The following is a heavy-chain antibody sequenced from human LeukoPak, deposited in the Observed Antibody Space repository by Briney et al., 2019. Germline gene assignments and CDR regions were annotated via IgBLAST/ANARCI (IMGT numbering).Heavy chain of an antibody. Sequence: GGSLRLSCAASGFSFSGYEMNWVRQAPGEGLEWVSYITSGGSIIYYADSVKGRFTISRDNAKNSLYLQMNSLRADDTAIYYCARHGSSGWYKDYWGQGTLVTVSS. CDR3: ARHGSSGWYKDY. CDR1: GFSFSGYE. V-gene: IGHV3-48*03. D-gene: IGHD6-19*01. CDR2: ITSGGSII. J-gene: IGHJ4*02.